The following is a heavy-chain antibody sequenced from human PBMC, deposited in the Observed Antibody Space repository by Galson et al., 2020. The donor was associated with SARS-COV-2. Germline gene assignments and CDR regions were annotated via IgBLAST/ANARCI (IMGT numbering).Heavy chain of an antibody. V-gene: IGHV3-30*03. CDR3: ARGSYCENSCYVRYLYGLDV. CDR2: ISDDGSRN. J-gene: IGHJ6*02. Sequence: GGSLRLSCAASGLISDNFGMHWLRQAPGKGLEWVAVISDDGSRNYRFYADSVRGRSTISRDPSKNTLYLQMNSLRVEDTAVYYCARGSYCENSCYVRYLYGLDVWGQGTTVTVSS. CDR1: GLISDNFG. D-gene: IGHD3-10*02.